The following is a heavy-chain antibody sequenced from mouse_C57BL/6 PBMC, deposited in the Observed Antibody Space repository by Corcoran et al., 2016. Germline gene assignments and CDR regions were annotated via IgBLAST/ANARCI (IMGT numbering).Heavy chain of an antibody. V-gene: IGHV13-2*01. J-gene: IGHJ3*01. D-gene: IGHD2-1*01. CDR3: SRGNYERFPH. Sequence: QVQLVETGRGLVRPGNSLKLSWVTPGFTFSSHLMHWLRQPPGKRLEWIAGIKVKSDNYGANYAESVKGRFAISRDDSKSSVYLEMNRLREEDTATYFCSRGNYERFPHWGQGTLVAVSA. CDR2: IKVKSDNYGA. CDR1: GFTFSSHL.